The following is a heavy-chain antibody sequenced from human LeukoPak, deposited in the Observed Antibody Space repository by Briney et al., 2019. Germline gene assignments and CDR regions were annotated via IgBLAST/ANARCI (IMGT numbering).Heavy chain of an antibody. J-gene: IGHJ4*02. CDR2: INAGNGNT. D-gene: IGHD6-19*01. Sequence: ASVKVSCRASGYTFTSYGISWVRQAPGQRLEWMGWINAGNGNTKYSQKFQGRVTITRDTSASTAYMELSSLRSEDTAVYYCATYSSGTPYWGQGTLVTVSS. CDR1: GYTFTSYG. V-gene: IGHV1-3*01. CDR3: ATYSSGTPY.